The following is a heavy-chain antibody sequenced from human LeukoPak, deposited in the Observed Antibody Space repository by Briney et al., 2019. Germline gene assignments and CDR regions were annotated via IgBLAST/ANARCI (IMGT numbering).Heavy chain of an antibody. CDR3: AKDARRTSGWYFFDY. J-gene: IGHJ4*02. V-gene: IGHV3-23*01. D-gene: IGHD6-19*01. Sequence: GGSLRLSCAASGFAFSNQAMGWVRQASAKGLEWVSVISDSGDITYYADSVKGRFTISRDNSRNTLFLQMNSLRAEDTAVYYCAKDARRTSGWYFFDYWGQGTLVTVSS. CDR2: ISDSGDIT. CDR1: GFAFSNQA.